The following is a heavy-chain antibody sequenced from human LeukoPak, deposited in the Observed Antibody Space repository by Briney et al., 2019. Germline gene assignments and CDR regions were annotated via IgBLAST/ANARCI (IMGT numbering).Heavy chain of an antibody. D-gene: IGHD3-16*01. J-gene: IGHJ3*01. CDR2: VYYSGST. CDR3: AHFRGGASDF. Sequence: SETLSLTCTVSGGSISSSSYYWGWIRQPPGKGLEWIGSVYYSGSTYYNPSLKSRVTISVDTSKNQFALKLRSVNAADTAVYCCAHFRGGASDFWGQGTMVTVSA. V-gene: IGHV4-39*01. CDR1: GGSISSSSYY.